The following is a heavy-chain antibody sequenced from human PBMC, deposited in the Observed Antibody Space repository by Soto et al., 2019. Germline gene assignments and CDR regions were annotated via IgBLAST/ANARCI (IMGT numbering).Heavy chain of an antibody. D-gene: IGHD3-22*01. CDR1: GFTFSSYG. CDR2: ISYDGGKE. Sequence: PGGSLRLSCAASGFTFSSYGMHWVRQAPGKGLEWVAVISYDGGKEYYADSVKGRFTISRDNSKNTLYLQMNSLRAEDTAVYHCAKDLGGSGSDWGQGTLVTVSS. J-gene: IGHJ4*02. V-gene: IGHV3-30*18. CDR3: AKDLGGSGSD.